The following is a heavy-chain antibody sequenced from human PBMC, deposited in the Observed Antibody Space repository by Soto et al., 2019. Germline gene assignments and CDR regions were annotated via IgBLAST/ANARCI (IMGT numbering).Heavy chain of an antibody. CDR3: ATTLWFGESMAFDF. D-gene: IGHD3-10*01. CDR2: FDPEDGET. V-gene: IGHV1-24*01. Sequence: ASVKVSCKVSGYTLTELSMHWVRQAPGKGLEWMGGFDPEDGETIYAQKFQGRVTMTEDTSTDTAYMELSSLRSEDTAVYYCATTLWFGESMAFDFWGQGILVTVSS. CDR1: GYTLTELS. J-gene: IGHJ4*02.